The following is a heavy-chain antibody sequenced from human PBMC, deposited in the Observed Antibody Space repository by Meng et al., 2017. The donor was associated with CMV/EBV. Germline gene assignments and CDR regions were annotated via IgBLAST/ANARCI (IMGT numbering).Heavy chain of an antibody. Sequence: GESLKISCAASGFTFSSYSMNWVRQAPGKGLEWVSSISSSSSYIYYADSVKGRFTISRDNAKNSLYLQMNSLRAEDTAVYYCARGVVVPAAIRTHYYYHYGMDVWGQGTTVTVSS. CDR1: GFTFSSYS. V-gene: IGHV3-21*01. CDR3: ARGVVVPAAIRTHYYYHYGMDV. J-gene: IGHJ6*02. D-gene: IGHD2-2*02. CDR2: ISSSSSYI.